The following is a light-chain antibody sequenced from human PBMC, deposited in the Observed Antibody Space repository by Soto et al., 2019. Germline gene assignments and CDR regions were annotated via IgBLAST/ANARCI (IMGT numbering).Light chain of an antibody. Sequence: DIVMTQSPATLSVSPGERAALSCRASQTVYKNLAWYQQKPGQAPRLLIYDASTRAAGIPARFSGSGSGTDFTLTITSLQSEDFAIYYCQQYYGFPLTFGPGT. J-gene: IGKJ3*01. CDR1: QTVYKN. V-gene: IGKV3-15*01. CDR3: QQYYGFPLT. CDR2: DAS.